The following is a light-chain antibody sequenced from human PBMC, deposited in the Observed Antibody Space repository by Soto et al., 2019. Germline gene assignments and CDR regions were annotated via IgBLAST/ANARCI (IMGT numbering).Light chain of an antibody. V-gene: IGLV2-8*01. CDR2: EAS. Sequence: QSALTQPPSASGSPGQSVTISCTGTKSDIGVYDFVSWYQHHPGKAPKLMIYEASERPSGVSDRFSGSKSGNTASLTISGLQAEDEADYFCCSYAGSGTYVFGTGTKLTVL. J-gene: IGLJ1*01. CDR3: CSYAGSGTYV. CDR1: KSDIGVYDF.